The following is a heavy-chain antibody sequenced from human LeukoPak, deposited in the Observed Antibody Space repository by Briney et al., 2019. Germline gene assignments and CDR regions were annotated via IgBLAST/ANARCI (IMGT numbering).Heavy chain of an antibody. V-gene: IGHV3-30*04. D-gene: IGHD2-15*01. CDR3: AKVMPPGRIRFYSYYMDV. J-gene: IGHJ6*03. Sequence: GRSLRLSCAASGFAFGDYAMSWFRQAPGKGLEWVAFIRYDGSNEYYADSVKGRFTISRDKSKNTLSLQMNGLRVEDTAVYYCAKVMPPGRIRFYSYYMDVWGKGTTVTVS. CDR1: GFAFGDYA. CDR2: IRYDGSNE.